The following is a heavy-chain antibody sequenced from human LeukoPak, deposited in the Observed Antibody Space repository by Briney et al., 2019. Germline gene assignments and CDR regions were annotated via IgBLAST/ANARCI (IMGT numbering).Heavy chain of an antibody. CDR1: GFTFSSYG. Sequence: GGSLRLSCAASGFTFSSYGMSWVRQAPGKGLEWVSAISGSGGSTYYADSVKGRFTISRDNSKNTLYLQMNSLRAEDTAVYYCAKDPSYYDSSGYYHYYYYMDVWGKGTTVTISS. D-gene: IGHD3-22*01. V-gene: IGHV3-23*01. CDR2: ISGSGGST. CDR3: AKDPSYYDSSGYYHYYYYMDV. J-gene: IGHJ6*03.